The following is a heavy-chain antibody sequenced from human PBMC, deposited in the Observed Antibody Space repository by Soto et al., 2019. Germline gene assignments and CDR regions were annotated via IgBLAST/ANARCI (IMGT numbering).Heavy chain of an antibody. V-gene: IGHV4-59*01. D-gene: IGHD5-18*01. J-gene: IGHJ4*02. CDR3: ARDNGYSYGYFDY. CDR2: LYNSGST. Sequence: WTWIRQPPGKGLEWIGCLYNSGSTNYNPALKSRATISVDTFKNQFSLRLSSVTAADTAVYYCARDNGYSYGYFDYWCQGTLVTVSS.